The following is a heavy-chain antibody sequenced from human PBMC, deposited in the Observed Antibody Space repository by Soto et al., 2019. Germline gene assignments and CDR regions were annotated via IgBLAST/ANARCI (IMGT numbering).Heavy chain of an antibody. CDR2: ISAYNGNT. Sequence: ASVKVSCKASGYTFTSYGISWVRQAPGQGLEWMGWISAYNGNTNYAQKLQGRVTMTTDTSTSTAYMELRSLRSDDTAVYYCARDYLGSRGYYDSFDIWGQGTMVTVSS. D-gene: IGHD3-22*01. CDR3: ARDYLGSRGYYDSFDI. CDR1: GYTFTSYG. J-gene: IGHJ3*02. V-gene: IGHV1-18*01.